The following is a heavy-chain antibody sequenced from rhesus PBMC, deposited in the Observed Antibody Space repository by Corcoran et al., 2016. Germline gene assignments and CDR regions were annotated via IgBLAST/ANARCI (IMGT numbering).Heavy chain of an antibody. CDR2: IYWNDDK. D-gene: IGHD6-31*01. CDR1: GFSLSTSGMG. Sequence: QVTLKESGPALVKPTQTLTLTCTFSGFSLSTSGMGVGWIRPPSRKTLEWLAHIYWNDDKYYSTSLKSRQTISKDTSKNQGVLTRTNMDPVDTATYYCARRGASSGWYYFDYWGQGVLVTVSS. V-gene: IGHV2-1*01. CDR3: ARRGASSGWYYFDY. J-gene: IGHJ4*01.